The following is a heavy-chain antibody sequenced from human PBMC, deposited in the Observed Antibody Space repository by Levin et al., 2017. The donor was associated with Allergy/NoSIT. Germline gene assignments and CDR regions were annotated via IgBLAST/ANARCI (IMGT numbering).Heavy chain of an antibody. D-gene: IGHD5-18*01. CDR2: ISGSSNYV. J-gene: IGHJ5*02. CDR1: GFILNGYS. CDR3: ARSGTAMSDTYNWFDP. Sequence: GGSLRLSCAASGFILNGYSMNWVRMAPGKGLEWVSSISGSSNYVYYADSVKGRFTISRDNAENSLFLQMNSLRAEDTALYFCARSGTAMSDTYNWFDPWGQGTLVTVSS. V-gene: IGHV3-21*01.